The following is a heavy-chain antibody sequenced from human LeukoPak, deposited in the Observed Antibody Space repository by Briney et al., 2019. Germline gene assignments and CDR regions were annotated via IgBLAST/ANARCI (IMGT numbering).Heavy chain of an antibody. CDR2: ISGSGGST. Sequence: GGSLRLSCAASGFTFSSYAMSWVSQAPGKGLEWVSAISGSGGSTYYADSVKGRFTISRDNSKNTLYLQMNSLRAEDTAVYYCAKAPQGSLRLPQKHKFDYWGQGTLVTVSS. CDR1: GFTFSSYA. V-gene: IGHV3-23*01. CDR3: AKAPQGSLRLPQKHKFDY. D-gene: IGHD2-15*01. J-gene: IGHJ4*02.